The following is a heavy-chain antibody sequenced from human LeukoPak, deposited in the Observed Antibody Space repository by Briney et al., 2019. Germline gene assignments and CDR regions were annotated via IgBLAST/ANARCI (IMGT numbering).Heavy chain of an antibody. D-gene: IGHD1-20*01. V-gene: IGHV4-4*02. J-gene: IGHJ6*02. Sequence: SETLSLTCAVSGDSISSDNWWSWVRQPPGKGLEWIGEIYRGVSATYNPSLKSRVTMPIDKSKNQFSLNLNSVTAADTAVYYCAKILTGTGPTMDVWGQGTTVTVSS. CDR2: IYRGVSA. CDR3: AKILTGTGPTMDV. CDR1: GDSISSDNW.